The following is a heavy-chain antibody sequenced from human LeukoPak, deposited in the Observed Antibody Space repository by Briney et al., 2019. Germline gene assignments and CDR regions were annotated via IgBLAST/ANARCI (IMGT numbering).Heavy chain of an antibody. J-gene: IGHJ4*02. CDR2: IYHSGST. D-gene: IGHD6-6*01. CDR1: GYSISSGYY. V-gene: IGHV4-38-2*01. CDR3: ARIYSSSSRYYFDY. Sequence: SETLSLTCAVSGYSISSGYYWGWIRQPPGKGLEWIGNIYHSGSTYYNPSLKSRVTISLDTSKNQFSLKLSSVTAADTAVYYCARIYSSSSRYYFDYWGQGTLVTVSS.